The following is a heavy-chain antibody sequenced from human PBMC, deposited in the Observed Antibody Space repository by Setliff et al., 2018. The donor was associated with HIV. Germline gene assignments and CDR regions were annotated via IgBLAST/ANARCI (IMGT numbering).Heavy chain of an antibody. V-gene: IGHV1-69*10. Sequence: SVKVSCKASGGTSSTHAINWVRQAPGQGLEWMGQIISILDITSYAQKLQGRVSITADESTSTFYMELSDLTSAYTAVYYCAGPRGDEAFDIWGQGTKVTVSS. CDR3: AGPRGDEAFDI. J-gene: IGHJ3*02. CDR2: IISILDIT. D-gene: IGHD3-10*01. CDR1: GGTSSTHA.